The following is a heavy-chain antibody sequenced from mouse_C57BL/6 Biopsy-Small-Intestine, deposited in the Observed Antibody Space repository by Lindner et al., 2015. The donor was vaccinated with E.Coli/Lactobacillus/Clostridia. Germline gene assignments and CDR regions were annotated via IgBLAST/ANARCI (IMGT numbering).Heavy chain of an antibody. J-gene: IGHJ1*03. CDR1: AYTFTSYG. D-gene: IGHD2-3*01. V-gene: IGHV1-81*01. CDR3: ARGFDGYYGYFDV. Sequence: VQLQESGAELARPGASVKVSCKASAYTFTSYGISWVKQRTGQGLEWIGEIFPRSGNTYSNEKFKGKVTLTADKSSSTAYMELRSLTSEDSAVYFCARGFDGYYGYFDVWGTGTTVTVSS. CDR2: IFPRSGNT.